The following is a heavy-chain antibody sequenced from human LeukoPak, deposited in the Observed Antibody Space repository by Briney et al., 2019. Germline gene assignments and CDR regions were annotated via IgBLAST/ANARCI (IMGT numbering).Heavy chain of an antibody. D-gene: IGHD4-17*01. CDR1: GYTFTSYY. Sequence: ASVKVSCKASGYTFTSYYMHWVRQTPGQGLEWMGIINPSGGSTSYAQKFQGRVTMTRDTSTSTVYMELSSLRSEDTAVYYCARSGYGDYEWFDPWGQGTLVTVSS. CDR2: INPSGGST. J-gene: IGHJ5*02. CDR3: ARSGYGDYEWFDP. V-gene: IGHV1-46*01.